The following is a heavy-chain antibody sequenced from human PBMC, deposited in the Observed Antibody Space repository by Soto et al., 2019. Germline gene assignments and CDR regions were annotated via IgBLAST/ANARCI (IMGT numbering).Heavy chain of an antibody. V-gene: IGHV2-5*01. D-gene: IGHD6-6*01. CDR1: GFSLSTSGVG. J-gene: IGHJ5*02. CDR3: VQESIAARPGWFDP. CDR2: IYWNDDK. Sequence: SGPTLVNPTQTLTLTCTFSGFSLSTSGVGVGWIRQPPGKALEWLALIYWNDDKRYSPSLKSRLTITKDTSKNQVVLTMTNMDPVDTATYYCVQESIAARPGWFDPWGQGTLVTVSS.